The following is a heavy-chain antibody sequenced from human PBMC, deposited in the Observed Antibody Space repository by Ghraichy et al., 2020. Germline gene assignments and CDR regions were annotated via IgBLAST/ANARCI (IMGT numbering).Heavy chain of an antibody. CDR2: INAGNGNT. V-gene: IGHV1-3*01. CDR3: ASGSRYSGYDWYFDY. Sequence: ASVKVSCKASGYTFTSYAMHWVRQPPGQRLEWMGWINAGNGNTKYSQKFQGRVTITRDTSASTAYMELSSLRSEDTAVYYCASGSRYSGYDWYFDYWGQGPLVTVSS. D-gene: IGHD5-12*01. CDR1: GYTFTSYA. J-gene: IGHJ4*02.